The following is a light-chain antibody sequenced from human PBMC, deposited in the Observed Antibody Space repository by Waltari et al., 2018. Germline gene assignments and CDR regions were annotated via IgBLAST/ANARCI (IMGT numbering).Light chain of an antibody. Sequence: DIVMTQSPLSLPVTPGEPASISCRSSQSLLHSNGYNYLDWYLQKPGQSPPILIYLAANRASGGPDRFSGSGSGTDVTLKISRLEAEDAGVYYCMEALQSVTFGQGTRLEIK. CDR3: MEALQSVT. V-gene: IGKV2-28*01. CDR2: LAA. CDR1: QSLLHSNGYNY. J-gene: IGKJ5*01.